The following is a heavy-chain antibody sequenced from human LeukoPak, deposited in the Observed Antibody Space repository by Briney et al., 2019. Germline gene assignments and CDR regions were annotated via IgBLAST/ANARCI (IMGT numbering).Heavy chain of an antibody. D-gene: IGHD5-12*01. J-gene: IGHJ4*02. CDR2: IYHSGST. CDR3: ARALGYIHFDY. V-gene: IGHV4-30-2*01. CDR1: GGSISGSSYY. Sequence: SETLSLTCTVSGGSISGSSYYWGWIRQLPGKGLEWIGYIYHSGSTYYNPSLKSRVTISVDRSKNQFSLKLSSVIAADTAVYYCARALGYIHFDYWGQGTLVTVSS.